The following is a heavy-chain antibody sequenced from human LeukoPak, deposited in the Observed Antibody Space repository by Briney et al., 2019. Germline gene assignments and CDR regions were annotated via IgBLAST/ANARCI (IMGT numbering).Heavy chain of an antibody. V-gene: IGHV7-4-1*02. CDR1: GYTFSSYA. J-gene: IGHJ5*02. D-gene: IGHD3-9*01. CDR3: ARNYDDILTGYSIPHNWVDP. Sequence: ASVKVSCKASGYTFSSYAMNWVRQAPGQGLEWMGWINTNTGDPTYAQGFTGRFVFSLDTSVSTAYLQISSLKAEDTAVYYCARNYDDILTGYSIPHNWVDPWGQGTLVTVSS. CDR2: INTNTGDP.